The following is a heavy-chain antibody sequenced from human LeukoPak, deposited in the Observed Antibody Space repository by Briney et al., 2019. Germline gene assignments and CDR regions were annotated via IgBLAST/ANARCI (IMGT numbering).Heavy chain of an antibody. CDR1: GFTFSNYG. CDR2: IWSDGINK. J-gene: IGHJ4*02. Sequence: GRSLRLSCAASGFTFSNYGIHWVRQAPGKGLEWVAVIWSDGINKYYVDSVKGRSTISRDNSKNTLYLQMNSLRADDTAVYYCARSTYSSSSYYFDYWGQGSLVTVSS. D-gene: IGHD6-13*01. CDR3: ARSTYSSSSYYFDY. V-gene: IGHV3-33*01.